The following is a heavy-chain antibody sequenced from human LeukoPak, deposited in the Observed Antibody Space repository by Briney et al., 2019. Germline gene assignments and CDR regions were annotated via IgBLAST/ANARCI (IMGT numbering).Heavy chain of an antibody. V-gene: IGHV4-59*01. J-gene: IGHJ4*02. D-gene: IGHD3-10*01. CDR2: IYYSGST. CDR3: ARGTMVRGVIRPHFDY. CDR1: GGSISSYY. Sequence: SETLSLTCTVSGGSISSYYWSGIRQPPGKGLEWIGYIYYSGSTNYNPSLKSRVTISVDTSKNQFSLKLSSVTAADTAVYYCARGTMVRGVIRPHFDYWGQGTLVTVSS.